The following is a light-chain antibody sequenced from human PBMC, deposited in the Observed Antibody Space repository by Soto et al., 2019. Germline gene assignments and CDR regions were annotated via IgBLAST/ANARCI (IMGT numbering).Light chain of an antibody. CDR1: QNISSW. CDR3: QQYNSYPS. CDR2: KAS. Sequence: DIQMTQSPSTLSASVGDRVTITCRANQNISSWLAWDQQKPGKAPKLLIYKASSLESGVPSRFSGSRCGTEFTLTTSSLQPDDFETYYCQQYNSYPSFGPGNKVDIK. V-gene: IGKV1-5*03. J-gene: IGKJ3*01.